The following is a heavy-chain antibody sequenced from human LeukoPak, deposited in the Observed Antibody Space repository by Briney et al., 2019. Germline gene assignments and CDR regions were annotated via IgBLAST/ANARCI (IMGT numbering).Heavy chain of an antibody. CDR1: GFTFSSYS. CDR2: ISSSSSTI. J-gene: IGHJ4*02. Sequence: GGSLRLSCAASGFTFSSYSMNWVRQAPGEGLEWVSYISSSSSTIYYADSVKGRFTISRGNAKNSLYLQMNSLRAEDTAVYYCAREYCGGDCSLDYWGQGTLVIVSS. D-gene: IGHD2-21*02. V-gene: IGHV3-48*01. CDR3: AREYCGGDCSLDY.